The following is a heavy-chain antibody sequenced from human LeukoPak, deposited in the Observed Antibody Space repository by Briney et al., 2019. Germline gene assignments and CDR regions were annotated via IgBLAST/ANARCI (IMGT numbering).Heavy chain of an antibody. CDR1: GNYW. D-gene: IGHD2-2*01. CDR2: INSDGSWT. CDR3: VSFYETN. Sequence: AGGPLRLSCAASGNYWMPWVGQAPGKGLVWVSHINSDGSWTSYADSVKGRFTISKDNAKNTVYLQMNNLRTEDTAVYYCVSFYETNWGRGTLVTVSS. J-gene: IGHJ4*02. V-gene: IGHV3-74*01.